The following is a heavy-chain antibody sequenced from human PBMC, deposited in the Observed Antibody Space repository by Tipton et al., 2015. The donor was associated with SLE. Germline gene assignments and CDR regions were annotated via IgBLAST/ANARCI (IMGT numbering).Heavy chain of an antibody. CDR2: ISYDGSNK. CDR1: GFTFSSYA. Sequence: SLRLSCAASGFTFSSYAMHWVRQAPGKGLEWVAVISYDGSNKYYADSVKGRFTISRDNSKNTLYLQMNSLRAEDTAVYYCARERYGMDVWGQGTTVTVSS. J-gene: IGHJ6*02. V-gene: IGHV3-30-3*01. CDR3: ARERYGMDV.